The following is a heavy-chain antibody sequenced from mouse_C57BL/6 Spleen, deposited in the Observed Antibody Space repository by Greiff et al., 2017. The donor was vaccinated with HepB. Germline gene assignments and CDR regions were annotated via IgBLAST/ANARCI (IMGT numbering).Heavy chain of an antibody. CDR2: ISDGGSYT. CDR3: ARVETTAGYYAMDY. D-gene: IGHD1-2*01. V-gene: IGHV5-4*03. J-gene: IGHJ4*01. CDR1: GFTFSSYA. Sequence: EVKLVESGGGLVKPGGSLKLSCAASGFTFSSYAMSWVRQTPEKRLEWVATISDGGSYTYYPDNVKGRFTISRDNAKNNLYLQMSHLKSEDTAMYYCARVETTAGYYAMDYWGQGTSVTVSS.